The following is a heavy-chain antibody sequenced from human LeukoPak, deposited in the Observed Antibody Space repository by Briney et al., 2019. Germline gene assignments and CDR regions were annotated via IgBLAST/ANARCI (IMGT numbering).Heavy chain of an antibody. J-gene: IGHJ6*03. Sequence: GGSLRLSCAASGFTFSTYVMHWVRQAPGKGLEWVAFIRYDGGNKYYADSVKGRFTISRDNSKNTLYLQMNSLRTEDTAVYYCAKEGGSYYSYYYYMDVWGKGTTVTVSS. CDR1: GFTFSTYV. D-gene: IGHD1-26*01. V-gene: IGHV3-30*02. CDR3: AKEGGSYYSYYYYMDV. CDR2: IRYDGGNK.